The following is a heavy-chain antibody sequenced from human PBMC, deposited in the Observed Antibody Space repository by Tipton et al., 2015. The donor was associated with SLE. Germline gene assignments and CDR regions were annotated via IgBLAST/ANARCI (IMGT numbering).Heavy chain of an antibody. D-gene: IGHD1-1*01. CDR2: ISYTGSS. V-gene: IGHV4-59*01. J-gene: IGHJ3*02. Sequence: TLSLTCSVSGASISSYYWSWIRQPPGRGLECIGWISYTGSSNYNPSLKSRVTISLDTSKNQVSLKLSSVTAADTAVYYCAGYDGRALEIWGQGTMVTVSS. CDR1: GASISSYY. CDR3: AGYDGRALEI.